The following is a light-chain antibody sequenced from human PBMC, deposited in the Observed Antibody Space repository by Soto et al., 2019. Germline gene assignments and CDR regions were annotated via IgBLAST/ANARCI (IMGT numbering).Light chain of an antibody. CDR3: KQYNGSSRA. CDR2: RAS. CDR1: QSISDW. Sequence: DIQMTQSPSTLSASIGDRVTITCRASQSISDWLAWYQQKPGKAPKLLIYRASNLESGVASRFSGSGSGTEFTHTISSLQADDFATYCCKQYNGSSRAFGQGTKVEIK. V-gene: IGKV1-5*03. J-gene: IGKJ1*01.